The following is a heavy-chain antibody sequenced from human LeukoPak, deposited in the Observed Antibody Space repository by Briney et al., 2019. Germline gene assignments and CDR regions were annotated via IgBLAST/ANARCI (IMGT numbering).Heavy chain of an antibody. J-gene: IGHJ6*02. CDR3: AKPHTHDYGDYYAYYYYGMDV. CDR1: GFTFSNYA. CDR2: ISGSGGTT. Sequence: GGSLRLSCAASGFTFSNYAMSWVRQAPGKGLEWVSGISGSGGTTYYTDSLKGRFTISRDNSKKTLSLQMNSLRAEDSAVYYCAKPHTHDYGDYYAYYYYGMDVWGQGTTVTVSS. V-gene: IGHV3-23*01. D-gene: IGHD4-17*01.